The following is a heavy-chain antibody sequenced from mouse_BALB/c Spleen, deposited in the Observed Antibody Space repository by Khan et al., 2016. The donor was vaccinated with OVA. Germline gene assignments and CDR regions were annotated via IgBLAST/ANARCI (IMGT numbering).Heavy chain of an antibody. J-gene: IGHJ4*01. CDR3: ARENYYGRSGYAMDD. CDR2: IGPGSSNA. D-gene: IGHD1-1*01. Sequence: DLVKPGASVKLSCKASGYTFTSYWINWIKQRPGQGLEWIGRIGPGSSNAYYNDMFKGKATLTVDTSSNTAYIQLSSLSSEDSAVYFCARENYYGRSGYAMDDWGQGTSVTVSA. CDR1: GYTFTSYW. V-gene: IGHV1S41*01.